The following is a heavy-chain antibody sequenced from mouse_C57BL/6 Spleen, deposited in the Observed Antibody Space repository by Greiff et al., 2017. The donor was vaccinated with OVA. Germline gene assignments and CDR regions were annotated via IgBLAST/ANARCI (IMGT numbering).Heavy chain of an antibody. V-gene: IGHV1-69*01. J-gene: IGHJ3*01. CDR1: GYTFTSYW. CDR3: AREVVSAY. Sequence: QVQLQQPGAELVMPGASVKLSCKASGYTFTSYWMHWVKQRPGQGLEWIGEIDPSDSYTNYNQKFKGKSTLTVDQSSSTAYMQLSSLTSEDSAVYYCAREVVSAYWGQGTLVTVSA. CDR2: IDPSDSYT. D-gene: IGHD1-1*01.